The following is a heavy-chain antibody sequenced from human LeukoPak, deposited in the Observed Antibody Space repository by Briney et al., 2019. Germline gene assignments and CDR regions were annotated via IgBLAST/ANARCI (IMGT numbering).Heavy chain of an antibody. CDR3: ARPRYASGSLDS. CDR2: INHSGST. Sequence: PSETLSLTCAVYGESFSGHYWTWIRQPPGRGLEWIGDINHSGSTTSNPSLNNRVTISVDTSKNQFSLKLTSVTAADTAVYYCARPRYASGSLDSWGQGTLVTVSS. J-gene: IGHJ4*02. D-gene: IGHD3-10*01. CDR1: GESFSGHY. V-gene: IGHV4-34*01.